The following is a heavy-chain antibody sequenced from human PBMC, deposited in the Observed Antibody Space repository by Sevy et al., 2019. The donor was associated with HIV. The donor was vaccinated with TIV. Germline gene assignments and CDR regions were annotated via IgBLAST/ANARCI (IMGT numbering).Heavy chain of an antibody. V-gene: IGHV4-39*01. J-gene: IGHJ3*02. Sequence: SETLSLTCTVSGGSISTSSYYWGWIRQPPGKGLECIGSIYYSGSTYYNPSLKSRVTISVDTSKNQFSLKLSSVTAADTAVYYCARGGPTVTIRNAFDIWGQGTMVTVSS. CDR3: ARGGPTVTIRNAFDI. D-gene: IGHD4-17*01. CDR1: GGSISTSSYY. CDR2: IYYSGST.